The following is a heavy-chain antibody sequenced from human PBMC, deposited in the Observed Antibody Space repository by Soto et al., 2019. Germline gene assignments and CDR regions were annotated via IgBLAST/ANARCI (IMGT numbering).Heavy chain of an antibody. CDR3: ARDLYGITFGGVIGYYFDY. J-gene: IGHJ4*02. D-gene: IGHD3-16*02. Sequence: GGSLRLSCAASGFTFSSYAMHWVRQAPGKGLEWVAVISYDGSNKYYADSVKGRFTISRDNSKNTLYLQMNSLRAEDTAVYYCARDLYGITFGGVIGYYFDYWGQGTLVTVSS. CDR1: GFTFSSYA. V-gene: IGHV3-30-3*01. CDR2: ISYDGSNK.